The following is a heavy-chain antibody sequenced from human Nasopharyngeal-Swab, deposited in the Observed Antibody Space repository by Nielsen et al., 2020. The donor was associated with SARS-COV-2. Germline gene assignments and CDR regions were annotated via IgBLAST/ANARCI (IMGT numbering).Heavy chain of an antibody. J-gene: IGHJ4*02. CDR1: GGSISSYY. V-gene: IGHV4-59*01. CDR3: ARGGRGIFGVVTNFDY. CDR2: IYYSGST. D-gene: IGHD3-3*01. Sequence: SETLSLTCTVSGGSISSYYWSWIRQPPGKGLEWNGYIYYSGSTNYNPSLKSRVTISVDTSKNQFSLKLSSVTAADTAVYYCARGGRGIFGVVTNFDYWGQGTLVTVSS.